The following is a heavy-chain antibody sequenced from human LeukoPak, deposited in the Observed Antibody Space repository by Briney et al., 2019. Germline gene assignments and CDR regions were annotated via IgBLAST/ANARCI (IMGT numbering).Heavy chain of an antibody. J-gene: IGHJ4*02. CDR3: CTVVLGDGYNLDF. D-gene: IGHD5-24*01. Sequence: PGGSLRLSCAASGFTFSNFWMSWVRQAPGKGLEWVGRIKSKSDGGTADYAAPVKGRFTISRDDSKNTLYLQMDSLKTEDTAVYYCCTVVLGDGYNLDFWGQGALATVSS. CDR1: GFTFSNFW. CDR2: IKSKSDGGTA. V-gene: IGHV3-15*01.